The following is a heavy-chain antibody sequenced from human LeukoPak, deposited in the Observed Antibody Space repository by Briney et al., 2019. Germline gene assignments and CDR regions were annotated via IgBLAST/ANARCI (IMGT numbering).Heavy chain of an antibody. CDR2: IYYSGST. D-gene: IGHD3-3*01. CDR1: GASISSYY. J-gene: IGHJ5*02. Sequence: SETLSLTCTVSGASISSYYWNWIRQPPGKGLEWIGYIYYSGSTRYNPSLKSRVTISVDTSKNQFSLKLSSVTAADTAVYYCARVGILRFPSNWIEHWGQGTLVTVSS. V-gene: IGHV4-59*01. CDR3: ARVGILRFPSNWIEH.